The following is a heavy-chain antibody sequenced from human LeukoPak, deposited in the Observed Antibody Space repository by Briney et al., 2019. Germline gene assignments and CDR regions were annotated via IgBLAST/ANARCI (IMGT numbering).Heavy chain of an antibody. J-gene: IGHJ5*02. CDR1: VGAISSYY. Sequence: SETLSLTCTVSVGAISSYYWSWIRQPPGKGLEWIGYIYYSGSTNYNPSLKSRVTISVDTSKNQFSLKLSSVTAADTAVYYCARDRGCSSNSCYSPWFDPWGQGTLVTVSS. D-gene: IGHD2-2*01. CDR3: ARDRGCSSNSCYSPWFDP. CDR2: IYYSGST. V-gene: IGHV4-59*01.